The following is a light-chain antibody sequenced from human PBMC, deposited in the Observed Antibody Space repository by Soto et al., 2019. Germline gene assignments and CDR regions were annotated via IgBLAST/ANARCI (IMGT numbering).Light chain of an antibody. Sequence: QSVLTQPPSASGTPGQRVTISCSGSSSNIGSNTVNWYQRLPGTAPKLLIFSNDQRPSGVPDRFSASKSGTSASLAISGLRSEDEAEYFCATWDDSLRGVVFGGGTKLTVL. CDR1: SSNIGSNT. V-gene: IGLV1-44*01. J-gene: IGLJ2*01. CDR2: SND. CDR3: ATWDDSLRGVV.